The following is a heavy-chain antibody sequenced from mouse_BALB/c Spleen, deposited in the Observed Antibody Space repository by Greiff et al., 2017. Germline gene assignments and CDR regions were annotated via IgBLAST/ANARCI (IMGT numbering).Heavy chain of an antibody. J-gene: IGHJ2*01. CDR1: GFSLTSYG. CDR2: IWAGGGT. V-gene: IGHV2-9*02. D-gene: IGHD2-10*01. CDR3: AREAYDDGAFDY. Sequence: QVQLKESGPGLVAPSQCLSISCTVSGFSLTSYGVHWVRQPPGQGLEWLGVIWAGGGTNYNSAHMSSLSISTDNSNSQVYLKMNSLQTYDTAMYYCAREAYDDGAFDYWGQGTTLTVSS.